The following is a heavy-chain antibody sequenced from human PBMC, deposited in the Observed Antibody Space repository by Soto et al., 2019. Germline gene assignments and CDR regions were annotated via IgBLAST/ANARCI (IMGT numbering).Heavy chain of an antibody. J-gene: IGHJ6*02. D-gene: IGHD3-10*01. CDR3: ARAWGNMVRGVIFNYGTDV. CDR2: MNSNSGDT. Sequence: ASVKVSCKASGYTLTSYDISWVRKAPGQGLEWLGWMNSNSGDTVYAQSCQGRVTMTRNSAISTADMELSSLSSDDRAVSYCARAWGNMVRGVIFNYGTDVWGQGTTVTVSS. V-gene: IGHV1-8*01. CDR1: GYTLTSYD.